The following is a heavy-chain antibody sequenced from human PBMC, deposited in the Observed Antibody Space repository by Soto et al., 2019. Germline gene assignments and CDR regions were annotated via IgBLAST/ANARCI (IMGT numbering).Heavy chain of an antibody. CDR1: GFSVTANY. CDR2: IYSGGTT. CDR3: HGYGY. V-gene: IGHV3-53*01. J-gene: IGHJ4*02. D-gene: IGHD5-12*01. Sequence: EVQVVESGGGLIQPGGSLRLSCEVSGFSVTANYMSWVRQAPGKGLEWVSVIYSGGTTYYVDSVKGRFSISRDISKNTLYIQMNSLRAEDTAVYYCHGYGYWGQGTLGTVSS.